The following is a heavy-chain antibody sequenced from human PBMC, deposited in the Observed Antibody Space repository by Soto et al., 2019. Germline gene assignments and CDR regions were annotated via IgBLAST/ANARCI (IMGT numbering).Heavy chain of an antibody. J-gene: IGHJ4*02. CDR3: ATDMYYDILTGYSFDY. D-gene: IGHD3-9*01. V-gene: IGHV3-66*01. CDR1: GFTVSSNY. CDR2: IYSGGST. Sequence: PGGSLRLSCAASGFTVSSNYMSWVRQAPGKGLEWVSVIYSGGSTYYADSVKGRFTISRDNSKNTLYLQMNSLRAEDTAVYYCATDMYYDILTGYSFDYWGQGTLVTVSS.